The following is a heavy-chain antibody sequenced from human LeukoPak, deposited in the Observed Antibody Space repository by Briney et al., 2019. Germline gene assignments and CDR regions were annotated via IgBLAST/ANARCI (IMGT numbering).Heavy chain of an antibody. J-gene: IGHJ4*02. CDR1: GYSFTSFG. V-gene: IGHV1-18*01. D-gene: IGHD5-18*01. Sequence: ALVKVSCKSSGYSFTSFGLSWVRQAPGQGLEWMTWISAFHGHTHFAQKFQGRVTVSTDTSTSTAYLELRSLRSDDTAVYYCVRDRVGYTYAYPFDLWDQGTLVTVSS. CDR3: VRDRVGYTYAYPFDL. CDR2: ISAFHGHT.